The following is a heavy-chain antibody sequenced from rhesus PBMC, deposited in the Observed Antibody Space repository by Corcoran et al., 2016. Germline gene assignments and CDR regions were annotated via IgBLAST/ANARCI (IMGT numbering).Heavy chain of an antibody. CDR3: ARDYQYLDWLPFDS. D-gene: IGHD3-3*01. CDR1: GGSISSGNW. J-gene: IGHJ4*01. CDR2: IIGSSGST. Sequence: QVQLQESGPGLVKPSETLSLTCAVSGGSISSGNWWSWIRPPQGQGRGWIGYIIGSSGSTYSNPSLKSRVTISKEPSKNQFSVKLGSVTAADTAVNYCARDYQYLDWLPFDSGGQGVLVTVSS. V-gene: IGHV4S19*01.